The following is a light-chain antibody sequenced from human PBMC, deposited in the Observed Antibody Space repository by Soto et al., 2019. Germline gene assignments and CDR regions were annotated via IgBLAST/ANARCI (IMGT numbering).Light chain of an antibody. CDR2: DNN. V-gene: IGLV1-51*01. CDR3: GTWDSSLSVHA. Sequence: VLTQPRSVSPAPGQKFTISCSGNSSNIGNNYVSWYQQVPGTAPKLLIYDNNKRPSGNPDRFSGSKSGTSATLGISGLQTGDEADYYCGTWDSSLSVHAFGTGTKVTVL. CDR1: SSNIGNNY. J-gene: IGLJ1*01.